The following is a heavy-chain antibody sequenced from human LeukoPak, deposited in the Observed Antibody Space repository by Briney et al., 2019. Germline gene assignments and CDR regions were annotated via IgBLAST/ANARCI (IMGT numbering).Heavy chain of an antibody. D-gene: IGHD3-22*01. J-gene: IGHJ4*02. CDR3: ARGGDYDSSGYYLPFDY. CDR1: GYTFTSYD. Sequence: ASVKVSCKASGYTFTSYDINWVRQATGQGLEWMGWMNPNSGNTGYAQKFRGRVTMTRNTSISTAYMELSSLRSEDTAVYYCARGGDYDSSGYYLPFDYWGQGTLVTVSS. V-gene: IGHV1-8*01. CDR2: MNPNSGNT.